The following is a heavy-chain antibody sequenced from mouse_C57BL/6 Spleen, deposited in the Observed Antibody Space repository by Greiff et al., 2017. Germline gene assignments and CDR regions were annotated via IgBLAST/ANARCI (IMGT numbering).Heavy chain of an antibody. V-gene: IGHV1-39*01. CDR3: ARSDITTVYYAMDY. Sequence: VQLQQSGPELVKPGASVKISCKASGYSFTDYNMNWVKQSNGKRLEWIGVINPNYGTTSYNHKFKGKSTLTVDQSSSTAYMQLNSLTSEDSAVYYCARSDITTVYYAMDYWGQGTSVTVSS. CDR1: GYSFTDYN. J-gene: IGHJ4*01. D-gene: IGHD1-1*01. CDR2: INPNYGTT.